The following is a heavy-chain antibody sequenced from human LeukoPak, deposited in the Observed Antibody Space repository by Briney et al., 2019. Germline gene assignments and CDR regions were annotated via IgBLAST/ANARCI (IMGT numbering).Heavy chain of an antibody. J-gene: IGHJ5*02. D-gene: IGHD3-22*01. V-gene: IGHV3-7*01. Sequence: GGSLRLSCAASGFTFSSYWMSWVRQAPGKGLEWVANIKQDGSEKYYVDSVKGRFTISRDNAKNSLYLQMNSLRAEDTAVYYCAREYYYYDSSGYYGTWGQGTLVTVSS. CDR1: GFTFSSYW. CDR2: IKQDGSEK. CDR3: AREYYYYDSSGYYGT.